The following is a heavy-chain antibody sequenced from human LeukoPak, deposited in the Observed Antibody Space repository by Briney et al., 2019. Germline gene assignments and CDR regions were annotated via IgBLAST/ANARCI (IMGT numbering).Heavy chain of an antibody. Sequence: PGGSLRLSCAASGFTFSSYWMTWVRQAPGKGLEWVANIKQDGSQQYYVDSVKGRFTISRDNAKNSLYLQMNSLRAEDTAVYYCARDQFGEYASSSWVYWGQGTLVTVSS. J-gene: IGHJ4*02. CDR1: GFTFSSYW. D-gene: IGHD6-6*01. CDR3: ARDQFGEYASSSWVY. V-gene: IGHV3-7*01. CDR2: IKQDGSQQ.